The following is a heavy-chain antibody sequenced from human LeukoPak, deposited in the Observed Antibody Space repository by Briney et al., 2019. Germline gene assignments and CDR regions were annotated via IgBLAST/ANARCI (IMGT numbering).Heavy chain of an antibody. J-gene: IGHJ4*02. V-gene: IGHV3-23*01. Sequence: PGGSLRLSCAASGFTFSSYAMTWVRRAPGKGLEWVSDISGSGDTTYYADSVKGRFTISRDNSEKTLYLQMNSLRAEDTALYYCAKTSGSSSYSPIDFWGQGTLVTVSS. CDR2: ISGSGDTT. CDR1: GFTFSSYA. D-gene: IGHD6-13*01. CDR3: AKTSGSSSYSPIDF.